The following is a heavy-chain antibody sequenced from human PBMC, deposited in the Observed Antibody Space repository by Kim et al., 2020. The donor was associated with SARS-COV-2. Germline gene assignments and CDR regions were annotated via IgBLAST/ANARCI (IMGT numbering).Heavy chain of an antibody. J-gene: IGHJ4*02. D-gene: IGHD5-18*01. CDR2: ISYDGSNK. CDR1: GFTFSSYG. V-gene: IGHV3-30*03. Sequence: GGSLRLSCAASGFTFSSYGMHWVRQAPGKGLEWVAVISYDGSNKYYADSVKGRFTISRDNSKNTLYLQMNSLRAEDTAVYYCATEIKTDSYGSDGVDYWGQGTLVTVSS. CDR3: ATEIKTDSYGSDGVDY.